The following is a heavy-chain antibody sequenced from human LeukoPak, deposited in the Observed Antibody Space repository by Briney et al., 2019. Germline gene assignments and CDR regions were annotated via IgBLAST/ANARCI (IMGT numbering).Heavy chain of an antibody. Sequence: SETLSLTCTVSGGSISSYYWSWIRQLPGKGLEWIGYIYYSGSTNYNPSLKSRVTISVDTSKNQFSLKLSSVTAADTAVYYCARSGEIVPAAMGPYYYYGMDVWGQGTTVTVSS. V-gene: IGHV4-59*01. D-gene: IGHD2-2*01. J-gene: IGHJ6*02. CDR3: ARSGEIVPAAMGPYYYYGMDV. CDR2: IYYSGST. CDR1: GGSISSYY.